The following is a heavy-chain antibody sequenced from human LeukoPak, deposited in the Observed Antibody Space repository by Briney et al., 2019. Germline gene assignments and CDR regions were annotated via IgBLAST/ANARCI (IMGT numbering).Heavy chain of an antibody. CDR3: AKSTGSTPTHTLDY. CDR2: INPNSGGT. V-gene: IGHV1-2*02. J-gene: IGHJ4*02. D-gene: IGHD2-21*01. Sequence: ASVKVSCKASGYTFTGYYMHWVRQTPGQGLEWMGWINPNSGGTNYAQKFQGRVTMTRDTSISTAYMELSRLRSDDTAVYYCAKSTGSTPTHTLDYWGQGTLVTVYS. CDR1: GYTFTGYY.